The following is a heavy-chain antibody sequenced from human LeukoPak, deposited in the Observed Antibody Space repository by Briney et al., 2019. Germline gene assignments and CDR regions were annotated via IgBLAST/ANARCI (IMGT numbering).Heavy chain of an antibody. CDR3: ARGEQWLPTGIDY. CDR2: ISGSGGST. Sequence: PGGSLRLSCAASGFTFSSYAMSWVRQAPGKGLQWVSTISGSGGSTYYADSVKGRFTISRDNAKNSLYLQMNSLRAEDTAVYYCARGEQWLPTGIDYWGQGTLVTVSS. CDR1: GFTFSSYA. J-gene: IGHJ4*02. V-gene: IGHV3-23*01. D-gene: IGHD6-19*01.